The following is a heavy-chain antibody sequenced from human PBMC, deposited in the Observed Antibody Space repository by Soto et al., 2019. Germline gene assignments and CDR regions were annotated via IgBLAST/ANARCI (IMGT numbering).Heavy chain of an antibody. V-gene: IGHV4-34*01. D-gene: IGHD1-26*01. J-gene: IGHJ5*02. CDR3: ARGGWEVRCDP. CDR1: GGSVSGYY. Sequence: QVQLQQWGAGLLKPSETLSLTCAVSGGSVSGYYWSWVRQPPGKGLEWIGEINHSGGTNYAPSLNSRVTISVDTSKSQFSLRLNSVTAADTAMYYCARGGWEVRCDPWGQGTPVTVSS. CDR2: INHSGGT.